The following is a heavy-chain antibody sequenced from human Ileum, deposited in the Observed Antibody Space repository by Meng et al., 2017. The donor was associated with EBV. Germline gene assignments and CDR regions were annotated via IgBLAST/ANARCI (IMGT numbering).Heavy chain of an antibody. D-gene: IGHD3-22*01. CDR2: TSHSGST. J-gene: IGHJ4*02. Sequence: QGELQETGPGMVMPSETLSLSCAVAGGSISRSDWGSWVRQPPGKGLEWIGETSHSGSTNYSPSLKSRVTISLDKSKNQLSLKLNSVTAADTAVYYCASSDYYRSDYWGQGTLVTVSS. CDR1: GGSISRSDW. CDR3: ASSDYYRSDY. V-gene: IGHV4-4*02.